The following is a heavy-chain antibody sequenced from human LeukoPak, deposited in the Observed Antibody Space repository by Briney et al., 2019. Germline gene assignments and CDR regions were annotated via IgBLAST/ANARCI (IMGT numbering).Heavy chain of an antibody. D-gene: IGHD3-16*01. CDR1: GFTFSSYS. V-gene: IGHV3-21*01. CDR3: ARDGGGYYYYYMDV. J-gene: IGHJ6*03. CDR2: ISSSSSYI. Sequence: GGSLRLSCAASGFTFSSYSMNWVRQAPGKGLEWVSSISSSSSYIYYADSVKGRFTISRDNAKNSLYLQMNSLRAEDTAVYYCARDGGGYYYYYMDVWGKGTTVTVSS.